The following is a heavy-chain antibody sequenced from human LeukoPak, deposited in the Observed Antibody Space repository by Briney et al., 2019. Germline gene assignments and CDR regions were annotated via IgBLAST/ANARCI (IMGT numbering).Heavy chain of an antibody. CDR2: IYYSGST. J-gene: IGHJ4*02. CDR1: GGSISSYY. D-gene: IGHD2/OR15-2a*01. V-gene: IGHV4-59*08. CDR3: ARHPTEYYFDY. Sequence: SETPSLTCTVSGGSISSYYWSWIRQPPGKGLGWIGYIYYSGSTNYNPSLKSRVTISVDTSKNQFSLKLSSVTAADTAVYYCARHPTEYYFDYWGQGTLVTVSS.